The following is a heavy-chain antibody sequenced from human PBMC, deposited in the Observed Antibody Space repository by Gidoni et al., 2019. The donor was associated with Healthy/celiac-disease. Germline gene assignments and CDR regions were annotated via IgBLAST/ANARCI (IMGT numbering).Heavy chain of an antibody. CDR2: INPNSGGT. J-gene: IGHJ6*02. CDR3: ARGAAASDVKSPRDGWGYYGMDV. D-gene: IGHD6-13*01. CDR1: GYTFTGYY. V-gene: IGHV1-2*02. Sequence: QVQLVQSGAEVKKPGASVKVSCKASGYTFTGYYMHWVRQAPGQGLEWMGWINPNSGGTNYAQKFQGRVTMTRDTSISTAYMELSRLRSDDTAVYYCARGAAASDVKSPRDGWGYYGMDVWGQGTTVTVSS.